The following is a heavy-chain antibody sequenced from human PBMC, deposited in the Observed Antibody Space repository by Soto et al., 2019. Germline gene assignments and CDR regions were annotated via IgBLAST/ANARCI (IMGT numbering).Heavy chain of an antibody. Sequence: SETLSLTCTVSGGSISSYCWSWLRQPPGKGLEWIGYIYYSGSTNYNPSLKSRVTISVDTSKNQFSLKLSSVTAADTAVYYCARRDSSSWSGVGWFDPWGQGTLVTVSS. CDR2: IYYSGST. CDR3: ARRDSSSWSGVGWFDP. J-gene: IGHJ5*02. V-gene: IGHV4-59*08. D-gene: IGHD6-13*01. CDR1: GGSISSYC.